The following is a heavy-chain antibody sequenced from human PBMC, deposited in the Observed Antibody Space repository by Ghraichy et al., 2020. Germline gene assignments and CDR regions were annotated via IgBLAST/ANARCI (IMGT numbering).Heavy chain of an antibody. V-gene: IGHV4-59*01. Sequence: GSLSLTCTVSGGSISSYYLSWIRQPPGKGLEWIGYIYYSGSTNYNPSLKSRVTISVDTSKNQFSLKLSSVTAADTAVYYCARDFDRSGYDAFDIWGQGTMVTVSS. J-gene: IGHJ3*02. D-gene: IGHD6-25*01. CDR3: ARDFDRSGYDAFDI. CDR2: IYYSGST. CDR1: GGSISSYY.